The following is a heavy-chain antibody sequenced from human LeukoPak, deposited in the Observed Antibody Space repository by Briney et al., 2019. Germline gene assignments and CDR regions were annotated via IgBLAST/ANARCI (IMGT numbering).Heavy chain of an antibody. CDR1: GGSISSYY. D-gene: IGHD5-12*01. V-gene: IGHV4-39*01. CDR2: IYYSGST. J-gene: IGHJ4*02. CDR3: ARRGIGGYDFFDY. Sequence: SETLSLTCTVSGGSISSYYWGWIRQPPGKGLEWIGSIYYSGSTYYNPSLKSRVTISVDTSKNQFSLKLSSVTAADTAVYYCARRGIGGYDFFDYWGQGTLVTVSS.